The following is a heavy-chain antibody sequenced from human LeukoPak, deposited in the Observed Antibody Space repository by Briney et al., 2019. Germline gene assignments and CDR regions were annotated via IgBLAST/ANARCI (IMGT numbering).Heavy chain of an antibody. CDR3: ARRLKYMVRGVIDEAGTGFDP. V-gene: IGHV4-34*01. CDR2: INHSGST. D-gene: IGHD3-10*01. CDR1: GGSFSGYY. J-gene: IGHJ5*02. Sequence: SETLSLTCAVYGGSFSGYYWSWIRQPPGKGLEWIGEINHSGSTNYNPSLKSRVTISVDTSKNQFSLKLSSVTAADTAVYYCARRLKYMVRGVIDEAGTGFDPWGQGTLVTVSS.